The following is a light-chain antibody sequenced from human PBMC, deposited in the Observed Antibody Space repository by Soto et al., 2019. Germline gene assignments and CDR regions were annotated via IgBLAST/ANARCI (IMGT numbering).Light chain of an antibody. J-gene: IGKJ1*01. CDR1: QSVFSD. CDR3: QQYNFWPRT. CDR2: GAS. V-gene: IGKV3-15*01. Sequence: EIVVTQSPATLSVSPGESATRSCRASQSVFSDFAWYQQKPGQAPRLLIYGASTRATDVPARFSGSGSGTDFILTISSLQSEDFAVYYCQQYNFWPRTFGQGTKVEIK.